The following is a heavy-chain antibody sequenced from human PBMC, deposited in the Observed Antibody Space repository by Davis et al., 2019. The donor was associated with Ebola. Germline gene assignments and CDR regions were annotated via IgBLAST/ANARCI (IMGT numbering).Heavy chain of an antibody. J-gene: IGHJ4*02. CDR3: ARDMRSGTIFGEVDY. D-gene: IGHD3-3*01. CDR2: ISGSGGST. CDR1: GFTFSSYA. V-gene: IGHV3-23*01. Sequence: PGGSLRLSCAASGFTFSSYAMSWVRQAPGKGLEWVSAISGSGGSTYYADSVKGRFTISRDNAKNSLYLQMNSLRSEDTALYYCARDMRSGTIFGEVDYWGQGTLVTVSS.